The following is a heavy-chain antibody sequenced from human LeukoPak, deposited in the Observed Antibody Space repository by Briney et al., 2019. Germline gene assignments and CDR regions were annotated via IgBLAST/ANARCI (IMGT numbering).Heavy chain of an antibody. Sequence: PGESLKISCKGSGYSFTSYWTGWVRQMPGKGLEWMGIIYPGDSDTRYSPSFQGQVTISADKSISTAYLQWSSLKASDTAMYYCATDMPRDGVAARQGAFDIWGQGTMVTVSS. V-gene: IGHV5-51*01. D-gene: IGHD6-6*01. CDR3: ATDMPRDGVAARQGAFDI. CDR2: IYPGDSDT. CDR1: GYSFTSYW. J-gene: IGHJ3*02.